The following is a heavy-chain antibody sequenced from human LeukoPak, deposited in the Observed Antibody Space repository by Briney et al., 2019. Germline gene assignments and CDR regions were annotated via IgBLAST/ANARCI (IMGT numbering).Heavy chain of an antibody. CDR2: IYYSGNT. V-gene: IGHV4-39*01. Sequence: SETLSLTCTVSGGSISSSSYYWGWIRQPPGKGLEWIGSIYYSGNTYYNPSLKSRVTISVDTSKNQFSLKLSSVTAADTAVYYCASPILTGAAYYFDYWGQGTLVTVSS. CDR1: GGSISSSSYY. J-gene: IGHJ4*02. CDR3: ASPILTGAAYYFDY. D-gene: IGHD7-27*01.